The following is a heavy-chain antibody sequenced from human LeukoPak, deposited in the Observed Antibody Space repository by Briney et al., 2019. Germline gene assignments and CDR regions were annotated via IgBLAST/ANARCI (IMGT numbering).Heavy chain of an antibody. CDR1: GGTFSSYA. CDR2: IIPIFGTA. V-gene: IGHV1-69*13. Sequence: ASVKVSCKASGGTFSSYAISWVRQAPGQGLEWMGGIIPIFGTANYAQKFQGRVTITADESTSTAYMELSSLRSEDTAVYYCARDGAGGIGPAAMRIRGYYFDYWGQGTLVTVSS. D-gene: IGHD2-2*01. J-gene: IGHJ4*02. CDR3: ARDGAGGIGPAAMRIRGYYFDY.